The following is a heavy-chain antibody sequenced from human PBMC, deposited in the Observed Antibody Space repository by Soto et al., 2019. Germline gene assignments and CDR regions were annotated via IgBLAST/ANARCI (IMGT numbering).Heavy chain of an antibody. J-gene: IGHJ4*02. D-gene: IGHD1-26*01. CDR2: INHSGST. CDR1: GGSFSGYY. Sequence: SETLSLTCAVYGGSFSGYYWSWIRQPPGKGLEWIEEINHSGSTNYNPSLKSRVTISVDTSKNQFSLKLSSVTAADTAVYYCARSIVGATFINWGQGTLVTVSS. CDR3: ARSIVGATFIN. V-gene: IGHV4-34*01.